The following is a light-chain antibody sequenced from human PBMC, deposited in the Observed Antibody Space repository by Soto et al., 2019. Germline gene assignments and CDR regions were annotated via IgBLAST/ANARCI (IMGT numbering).Light chain of an antibody. CDR3: SSYTNINTRACV. V-gene: IGLV2-14*01. Sequence: QSALTQPASVSGSPGQSITISCTGTSGDIGSYNRVSWYQQHPGKAPKLIIYEVTDRPSGVSNRFSGSKSGNTASLTISGLQAEDEDESYCSSYTNINTRACVFGTGTKLTVL. J-gene: IGLJ1*01. CDR1: SGDIGSYNR. CDR2: EVT.